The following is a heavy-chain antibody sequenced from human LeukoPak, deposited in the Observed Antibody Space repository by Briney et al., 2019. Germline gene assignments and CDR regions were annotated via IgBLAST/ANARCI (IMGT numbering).Heavy chain of an antibody. CDR3: ASTRRTTMPSHYFDY. Sequence: SVKVSCKASGGTFSSYAISWVRQAPGQGLEWMGGIIPIFGTANYAQKFQGRVTITTDESTSTAYMELSSLRSEDTAVYYCASTRRTTMPSHYFDYWGQGTLVTVSS. CDR1: GGTFSSYA. D-gene: IGHD1-1*01. V-gene: IGHV1-69*05. CDR2: IIPIFGTA. J-gene: IGHJ4*02.